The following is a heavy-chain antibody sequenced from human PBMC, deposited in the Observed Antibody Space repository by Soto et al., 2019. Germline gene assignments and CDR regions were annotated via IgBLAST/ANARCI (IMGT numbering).Heavy chain of an antibody. CDR1: GFTFGSYS. CDR2: ISSSSSTI. D-gene: IGHD6-6*01. J-gene: IGHJ6*02. V-gene: IGHV3-48*02. Sequence: EVQLVESGGGLVQPGGSLRLSCAASGFTFGSYSMNWVRQAPGKGLEWVSYISSSSSTIYYADSVKGRFTIFRDNAKNSLYLQMNSLRDEDTAVSYCARPEYSSSSYGMDVWGQGTTVTVSS. CDR3: ARPEYSSSSYGMDV.